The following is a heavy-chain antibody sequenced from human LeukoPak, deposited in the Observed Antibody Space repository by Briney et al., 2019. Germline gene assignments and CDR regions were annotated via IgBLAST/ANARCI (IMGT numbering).Heavy chain of an antibody. CDR1: GFTFSSYS. Sequence: GGSVRLSCAASGFTFSSYSMNWVRQAPGKGLEWVSSISGTSSYTYYADSVKGRFTISRDNAKNSLYLQMNSLRAEDTAVYYCARDRDTFFNTVITPFDYWGQGTLVTVSS. CDR2: ISGTSSYT. J-gene: IGHJ4*02. D-gene: IGHD3-22*01. CDR3: ARDRDTFFNTVITPFDY. V-gene: IGHV3-21*01.